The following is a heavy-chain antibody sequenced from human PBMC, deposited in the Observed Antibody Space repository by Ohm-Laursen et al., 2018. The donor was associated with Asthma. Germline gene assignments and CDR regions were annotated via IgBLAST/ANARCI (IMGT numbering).Heavy chain of an antibody. CDR2: ISVGGST. CDR1: GFTFNNYA. J-gene: IGHJ4*02. V-gene: IGHV3-23*01. Sequence: SLRLSCAASGFTFNNYAMIWVRQAPGKGLEWVSGISVGGSTYYGDSVKGRFTISRDNSKNTLYLQMNSLRAEDTAVYYCAKRGPTIFGVVIPFDYWGQGTLVTVSS. D-gene: IGHD3-3*01. CDR3: AKRGPTIFGVVIPFDY.